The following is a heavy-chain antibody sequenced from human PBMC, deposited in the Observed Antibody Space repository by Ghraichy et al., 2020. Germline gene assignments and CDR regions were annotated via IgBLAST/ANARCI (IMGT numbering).Heavy chain of an antibody. V-gene: IGHV3-11*01. CDR2: ISNSGSVI. CDR1: GFTFSDFK. D-gene: IGHD3-16*01. Sequence: WGSLRLSCAASGFTFSDFKMSWVRQAPGKGLEWVSHISNSGSVIYQADSVKGRFTFSRDNAQNSMSLQMNSLRVEDTAVYYCARERGRFTWGIYYDGMDVWGQGTTVTVSS. CDR3: ARERGRFTWGIYYDGMDV. J-gene: IGHJ6*02.